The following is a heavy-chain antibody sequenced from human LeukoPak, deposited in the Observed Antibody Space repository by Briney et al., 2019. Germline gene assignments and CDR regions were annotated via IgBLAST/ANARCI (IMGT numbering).Heavy chain of an antibody. V-gene: IGHV1-69*04. CDR1: XGTFXSXX. Sequence: XXXKAXXGTFXSXXISWVRXAPGXXLXXXXXXXPILGIANYAQKFQGRVTITADKSTSTAYMELSSLRSEDTAVYYCARDLDDYGDYDPRDAFDIWGQGTMVTVSS. CDR2: XXPILGIA. D-gene: IGHD4-17*01. CDR3: ARDLDDYGDYDPRDAFDI. J-gene: IGHJ3*02.